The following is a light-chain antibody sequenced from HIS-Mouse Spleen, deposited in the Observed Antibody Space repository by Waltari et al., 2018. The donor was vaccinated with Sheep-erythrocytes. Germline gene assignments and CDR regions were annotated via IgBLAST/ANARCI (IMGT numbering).Light chain of an antibody. CDR2: QDS. CDR3: QAWDSSTAV. Sequence: SYEMTQPPSVSVSPGQTASITCSGKNFGGKDACWYQQKPGQSPGLVIYQDSKRPSGIPERFSGSNSGNTATLTISGTQAMDEADYYCQAWDSSTAVFGGGTKLTVL. J-gene: IGLJ2*01. V-gene: IGLV3-1*01. CDR1: NFGGKD.